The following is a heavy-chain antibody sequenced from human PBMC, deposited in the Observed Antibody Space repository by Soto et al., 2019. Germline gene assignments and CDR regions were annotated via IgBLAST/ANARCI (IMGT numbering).Heavy chain of an antibody. CDR2: IYHSGST. J-gene: IGHJ4*02. CDR3: ASYRWLPPRFDY. Sequence: QLQLQESGSGLVKPSQTLSLTCAVSGGSISSGGYSWSWIRQPPGKGLEWIGYIYHSGSTYYNPSLTSRVTLPVDRSKNHFSLKLSSVTAADTAVYCCASYRWLPPRFDYWGQGTLVTVSS. D-gene: IGHD5-12*01. CDR1: GGSISSGGYS. V-gene: IGHV4-30-2*01.